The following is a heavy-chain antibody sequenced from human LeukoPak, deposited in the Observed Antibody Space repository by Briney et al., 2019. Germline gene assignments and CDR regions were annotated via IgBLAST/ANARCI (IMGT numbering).Heavy chain of an antibody. V-gene: IGHV1-69*05. Sequence: ASVKVSCKASGDTFTSDGISWVRQAPGQGLEWLARIIPVFGTTNYARKFRGRVTFSTDDSTSTACLELSSLTPEDTAVYYCAREGEGIAAAGTLLVYFDYWGQGTLVTVSS. J-gene: IGHJ4*02. CDR2: IIPVFGTT. CDR1: GDTFTSDG. CDR3: AREGEGIAAAGTLLVYFDY. D-gene: IGHD6-13*01.